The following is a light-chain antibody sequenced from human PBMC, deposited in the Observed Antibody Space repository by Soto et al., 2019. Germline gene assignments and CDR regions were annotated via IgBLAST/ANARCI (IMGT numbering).Light chain of an antibody. CDR3: GTWDSSLSTVV. CDR1: SSIIENIF. V-gene: IGLV1-51*01. CDR2: DNI. J-gene: IGLJ1*01. Sequence: QSVLTQPPSVSAAPGQKVTISCSGSSSIIENIFLSWYQQLPGTAPKLLIYDNIKRPSGIPDRFSGSKSGTSATLGITGLQAGDEADYYCGTWDSSLSTVVYGAGTKVTVL.